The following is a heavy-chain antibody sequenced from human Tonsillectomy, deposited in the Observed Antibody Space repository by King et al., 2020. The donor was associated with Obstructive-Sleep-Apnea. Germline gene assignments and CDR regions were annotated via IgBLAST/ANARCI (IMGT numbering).Heavy chain of an antibody. Sequence: LQLQESGPGLVKPSETLSLTCTVSGGSISSSGYYWGWIRQPPGKGLEWIGSIYYSGSTYYNPSLKSRVTISVDTSKNQFSLKLSSVTAADTAVYYCARVQYYYDSSGYYSFDYWGQGTLVTVSS. CDR1: GGSISSSGYY. V-gene: IGHV4-39*07. CDR2: IYYSGST. D-gene: IGHD3-22*01. J-gene: IGHJ4*02. CDR3: ARVQYYYDSSGYYSFDY.